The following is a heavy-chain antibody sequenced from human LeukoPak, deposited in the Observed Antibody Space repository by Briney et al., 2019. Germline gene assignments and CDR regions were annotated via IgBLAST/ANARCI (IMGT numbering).Heavy chain of an antibody. CDR1: GFTFSSYA. CDR3: AKERGIAARYYYFDY. Sequence: PGGSLRLSCAASGFTFSSYAMSWVRQAPGKGLEWVSAISGSGGSTYYADTVKGRFTISRDNSKNRLYLQMNSLRAEDTAVYYCAKERGIAARYYYFDYWGQGTLVTVSS. V-gene: IGHV3-23*01. J-gene: IGHJ4*02. CDR2: ISGSGGST. D-gene: IGHD6-13*01.